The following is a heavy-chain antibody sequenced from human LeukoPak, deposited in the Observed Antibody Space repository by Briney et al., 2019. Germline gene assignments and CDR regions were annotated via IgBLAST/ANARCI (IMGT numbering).Heavy chain of an antibody. CDR3: ARASKAYYDFWSGHRDAFDI. CDR2: ISSSSSYI. J-gene: IGHJ3*02. Sequence: GSLRLSCAASGFTFSSYSMNWVRQAPGKGLEWVSSISSSSSYIYYADSVKGRFTISRDNAKSSLYLQMNSLRAEDTAVYYCARASKAYYDFWSGHRDAFDIWGQGTMVTVSS. CDR1: GFTFSSYS. V-gene: IGHV3-21*01. D-gene: IGHD3-3*01.